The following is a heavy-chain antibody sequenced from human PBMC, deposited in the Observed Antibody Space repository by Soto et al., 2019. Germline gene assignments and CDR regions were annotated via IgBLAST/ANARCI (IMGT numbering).Heavy chain of an antibody. Sequence: PGESLKISCKASGYKFSSYWIAWLRQVPGKGLEWMGVIYPAASDARYSPSLQGQVTLSVDNSISTAYLQWSSLKASDTAMYYCARVLCFSAICYTGSRPFFDYWGQGALVTV. J-gene: IGHJ4*02. D-gene: IGHD2-2*02. CDR1: GYKFSSYW. V-gene: IGHV5-51*01. CDR2: IYPAASDA. CDR3: ARVLCFSAICYTGSRPFFDY.